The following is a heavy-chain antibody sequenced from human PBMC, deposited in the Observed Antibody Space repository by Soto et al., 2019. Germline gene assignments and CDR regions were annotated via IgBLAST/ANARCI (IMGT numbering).Heavy chain of an antibody. CDR1: GYTLTELF. J-gene: IGHJ4*02. CDR3: ATGWFDCSGDSCYYKGVFDY. V-gene: IGHV1-24*01. CDR2: FDPEDGET. Sequence: QVQLVQSGAEVKKPGASVKVSCKVSGYTLTELFMHWVRHAPGKGLEWMGGFDPEDGETIYAQKFQGRVTMTEDTSADTAYMELSSLRSEDTAVYYCATGWFDCSGDSCYYKGVFDYWGQGTLVTLSS. D-gene: IGHD2-15*01.